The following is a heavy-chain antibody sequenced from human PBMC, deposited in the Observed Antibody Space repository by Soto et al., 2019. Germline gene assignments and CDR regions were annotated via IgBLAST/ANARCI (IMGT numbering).Heavy chain of an antibody. Sequence: GGSLRLSCAASGFTFSNAWMSWVRQAPGKGLEWVGRIKSKTDGGTTDYAAPVKGRFTISRDDSKNTLYLQMNSLKTEDTAVYYCTTDPPPHYGDIFDYWGQGTLVTVSS. D-gene: IGHD4-17*01. J-gene: IGHJ4*02. CDR3: TTDPPPHYGDIFDY. V-gene: IGHV3-15*01. CDR2: IKSKTDGGTT. CDR1: GFTFSNAW.